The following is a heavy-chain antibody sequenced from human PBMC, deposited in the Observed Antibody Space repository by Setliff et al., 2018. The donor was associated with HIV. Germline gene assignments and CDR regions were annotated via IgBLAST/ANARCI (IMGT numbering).Heavy chain of an antibody. CDR1: GGSMNSYY. V-gene: IGHV4-4*09. CDR3: ARHSDFWSEDAFDI. J-gene: IGHJ3*02. Sequence: PSETLSLTCTVSGGSMNSYYWSWIRQPPGKGLEWIGYIYTSGNTKYNPSLKSRVTILVDPSKNQFSLRLSSVTAADTAVYYCARHSDFWSEDAFDIWGQGTMVTVSS. CDR2: IYTSGNT. D-gene: IGHD3-3*01.